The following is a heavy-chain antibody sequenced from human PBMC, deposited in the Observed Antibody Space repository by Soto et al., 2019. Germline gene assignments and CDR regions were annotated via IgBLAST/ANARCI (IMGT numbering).Heavy chain of an antibody. CDR3: AISGYCSGGSCYVGHYYYYYGMDV. Sequence: GESLKISCKGSGYSFTSYWIGWVRQMPGKGLEWMGIIYPGDSDTRYSPSFQGQVTISADKSISTAYLQWSSLKASDTAMYYCAISGYCSGGSCYVGHYYYYYGMDVWGQGTTVTVSS. V-gene: IGHV5-51*01. CDR2: IYPGDSDT. J-gene: IGHJ6*02. D-gene: IGHD2-15*01. CDR1: GYSFTSYW.